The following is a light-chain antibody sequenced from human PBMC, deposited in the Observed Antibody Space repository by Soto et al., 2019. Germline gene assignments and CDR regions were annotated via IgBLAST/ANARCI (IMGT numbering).Light chain of an antibody. CDR2: AAS. CDR1: QSISSY. Sequence: DIQMTQSPSSLSASVGDRVTITCRASQSISSYLNWYQQKPGKAPKLLIYAASSLQSGVPSRFSGSGSGTDFTLTISSLQPEDFATYYCQQSYSTVQTFGPGTKVDIK. J-gene: IGKJ3*01. CDR3: QQSYSTVQT. V-gene: IGKV1-39*01.